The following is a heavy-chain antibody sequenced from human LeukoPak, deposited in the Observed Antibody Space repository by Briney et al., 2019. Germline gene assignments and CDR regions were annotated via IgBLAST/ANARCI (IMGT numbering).Heavy chain of an antibody. D-gene: IGHD4-17*01. Sequence: ASVKVFCKASGYTFTGYYMHWVRQAPGQGREWRGRNNPNSGSTKYAQKFQGRVTMTRETSISTAYMELSRLRSDDTAVYYCARANGDQRSNAFDIWGQGTMVTVSS. CDR1: GYTFTGYY. CDR2: NNPNSGST. J-gene: IGHJ3*02. CDR3: ARANGDQRSNAFDI. V-gene: IGHV1-2*06.